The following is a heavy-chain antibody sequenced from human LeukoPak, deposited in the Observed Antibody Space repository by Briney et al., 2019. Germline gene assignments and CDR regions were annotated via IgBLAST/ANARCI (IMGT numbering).Heavy chain of an antibody. V-gene: IGHV3-30*04. D-gene: IGHD3-22*01. CDR3: AKDANYYDSSGYLIPFDY. J-gene: IGHJ4*02. Sequence: GRSLRLSCAASGFTFSSYAMHWVRQAPGKGLEWVAVISYDGSNKYYADSVKGRFTISRDNSKNTLYLQMNSLRAEDTAVYYCAKDANYYDSSGYLIPFDYWGQGTLVTVSS. CDR2: ISYDGSNK. CDR1: GFTFSSYA.